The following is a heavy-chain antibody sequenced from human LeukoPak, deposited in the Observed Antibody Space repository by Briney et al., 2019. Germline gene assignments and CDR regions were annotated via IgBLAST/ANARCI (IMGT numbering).Heavy chain of an antibody. CDR2: I. Sequence: GGSLRLSCAASGFTFSSYAMSWVRQAPGKGLEWVSGIKGRFTISRDNSKNTVYLQMNSLRAEDTAVYYCAKGSSSGSYYNHAFDVWGQGTMVTVSS. CDR1: GFTFSSYA. D-gene: IGHD3-10*01. J-gene: IGHJ3*01. V-gene: IGHV3-23*01. CDR3: AKGSSSGSYYNHAFDV.